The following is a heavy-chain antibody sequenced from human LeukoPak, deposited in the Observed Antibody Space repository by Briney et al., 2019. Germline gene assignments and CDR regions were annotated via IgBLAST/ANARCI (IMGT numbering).Heavy chain of an antibody. CDR3: ARDRLRLGELSEQVFDI. J-gene: IGHJ3*02. V-gene: IGHV4-59*01. D-gene: IGHD3-16*02. CDR1: GGSISSYY. CDR2: IYYSGST. Sequence: SETLSLTCTVSGGSISSYYWSWIRQPPGKRLEWIGYIYYSGSTNYNPSLKSRVTISVDTSMNQFSLKLSSVTAADTAVYYCARDRLRLGELSEQVFDIWGQGTMVTVSS.